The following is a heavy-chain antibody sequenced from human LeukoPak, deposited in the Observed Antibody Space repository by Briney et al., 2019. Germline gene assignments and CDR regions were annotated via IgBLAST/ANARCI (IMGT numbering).Heavy chain of an antibody. CDR1: GYSFTSYW. Sequence: GASLQIPFKGSGYSFTSYWIGWGRRMPGKGLEWMGIIYPGDSDTRYSPSFQGQVTISADKSISTAYLQWSSLKASDTAMYYCARTAGLRLGELSFSDAFDIWGQGTMVTVSS. CDR2: IYPGDSDT. J-gene: IGHJ3*02. V-gene: IGHV5-51*01. D-gene: IGHD3-16*02. CDR3: ARTAGLRLGELSFSDAFDI.